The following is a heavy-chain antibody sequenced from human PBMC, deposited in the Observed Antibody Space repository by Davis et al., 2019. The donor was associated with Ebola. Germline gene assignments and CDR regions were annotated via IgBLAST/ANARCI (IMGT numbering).Heavy chain of an antibody. D-gene: IGHD5-12*01. CDR1: GFIFRNYW. J-gene: IGHJ6*02. CDR2: IKPDGGEK. CDR3: ASGDGRGSSYDMDV. Sequence: GGSLRLSCVASGFIFRNYWMSWVRQAPGKGPDCVAIIKPDGGEKYYVDSVKGRFTISRDNAKNSLFLQMNSLRAEDTALYYCASGDGRGSSYDMDVWGQGTTVTVSS. V-gene: IGHV3-7*03.